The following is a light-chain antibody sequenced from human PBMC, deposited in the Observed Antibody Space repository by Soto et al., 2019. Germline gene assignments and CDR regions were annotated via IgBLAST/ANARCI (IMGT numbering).Light chain of an antibody. CDR2: EGS. CDR1: SSDVGSYNL. CDR3: SSYAGSRNVV. V-gene: IGLV2-23*01. J-gene: IGLJ2*01. Sequence: QSALTQPASVSGSPGQSITISCTGTSSDVGSYNLVSWYQQHPGKAPKLMIYEGSKRPSGVSYRFSGFKSGNTASLTISGLQAEDEAEYYCSSYAGSRNVVFGGGTKLTVL.